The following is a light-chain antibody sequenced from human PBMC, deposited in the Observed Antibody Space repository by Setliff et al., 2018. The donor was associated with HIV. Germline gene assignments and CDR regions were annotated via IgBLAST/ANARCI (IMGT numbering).Light chain of an antibody. V-gene: IGLV1-51*01. Sequence: QSVLTQPPSVSAAPGQNVTISCSGSSSNIGNNFVFWYQHLPGTAPKLLIYDNNKRPSGIPDRFSGSKSGTSATLGITGLPTGDEADYYCGTWDSSLSVASYVFGTGTKGTVL. CDR3: GTWDSSLSVASYV. CDR1: SSNIGNNF. CDR2: DNN. J-gene: IGLJ1*01.